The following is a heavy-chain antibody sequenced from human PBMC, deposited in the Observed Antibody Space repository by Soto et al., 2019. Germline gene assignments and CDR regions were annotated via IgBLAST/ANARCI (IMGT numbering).Heavy chain of an antibody. J-gene: IGHJ5*02. CDR2: INSDGSST. V-gene: IGHV3-74*01. D-gene: IGHD2-21*02. CDR3: LIAYCGGDCSA. CDR1: GFTFSTNW. Sequence: GGSLRLSCAASGFTFSTNWMHWVRQAPGKGRVWVSRINSDGSSTSYADSLKGRFTVSRDNAKSTLYLQVNSLTADDTAIYYCLIAYCGGDCSAWGQGTPVTVSS.